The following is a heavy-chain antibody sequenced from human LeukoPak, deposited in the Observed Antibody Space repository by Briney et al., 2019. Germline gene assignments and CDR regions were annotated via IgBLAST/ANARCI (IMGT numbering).Heavy chain of an antibody. Sequence: PSETLSLTCTVSGGSISSSSYYWGWIRQPPGKGLEWVGCFYYSESTYYNPSLKSLVTISVDSSKNQFSLKLSSVAAADTAVYYRARLMTMIVTWGQRNLVTVSS. CDR3: ARLMTMIVT. J-gene: IGHJ5*02. D-gene: IGHD3-22*01. V-gene: IGHV4-39*01. CDR2: FYYSEST. CDR1: GGSISSSSYY.